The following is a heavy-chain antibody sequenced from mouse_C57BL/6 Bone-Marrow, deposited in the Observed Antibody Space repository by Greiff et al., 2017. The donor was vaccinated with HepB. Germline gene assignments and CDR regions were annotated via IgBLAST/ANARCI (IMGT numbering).Heavy chain of an antibody. Sequence: QVQLQQPGAELVKPWASVKMSCKASGYTFTSYWITWVKQRPGQGLEWIGDIYPGSGSTNYNEKFKSKATLTVDTSSSTAYMQISSLTSEDSAVYYCARPFYYYGSYYFDYWGQGTTLTVSS. CDR1: GYTFTSYW. J-gene: IGHJ2*01. D-gene: IGHD1-1*01. CDR2: IYPGSGST. CDR3: ARPFYYYGSYYFDY. V-gene: IGHV1-55*01.